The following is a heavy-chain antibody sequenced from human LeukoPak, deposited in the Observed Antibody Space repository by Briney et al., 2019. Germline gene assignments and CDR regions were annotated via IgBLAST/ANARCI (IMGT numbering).Heavy chain of an antibody. CDR3: AKDAKVERPWIQLWSHIDY. D-gene: IGHD5-18*01. CDR1: GFTFSSYG. J-gene: IGHJ4*02. V-gene: IGHV3-30*18. Sequence: GRSLRLSCAASGFTFSSYGMHWVRQAPGKGLERVAVISYDGSNKYYADSVKGRFTISRDNSKNTLYLQMNILRAEDMAVYYCAKDAKVERPWIQLWSHIDYWGQGTLVTVSS. CDR2: ISYDGSNK.